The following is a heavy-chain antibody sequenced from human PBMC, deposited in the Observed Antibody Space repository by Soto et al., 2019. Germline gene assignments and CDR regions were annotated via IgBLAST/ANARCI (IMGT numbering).Heavy chain of an antibody. Sequence: EVQLVESGGGLVQPGRSLRLSCAASGFTFDDYAMHWVRQAPGKGLEWVSGISWNSGSIGYADSVKGRFTISRDNAKNSLYLQMNSLRAEDTALYYCAKGQFRIQTGHGLDYWGQGTLVTVSS. CDR2: ISWNSGSI. CDR3: AKGQFRIQTGHGLDY. J-gene: IGHJ4*02. D-gene: IGHD5-18*01. V-gene: IGHV3-9*01. CDR1: GFTFDDYA.